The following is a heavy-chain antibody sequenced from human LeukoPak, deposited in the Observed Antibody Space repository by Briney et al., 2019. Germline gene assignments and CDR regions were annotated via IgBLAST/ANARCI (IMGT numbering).Heavy chain of an antibody. CDR2: ISYDGSNK. Sequence: GGSLRLSCAASGFTFNDYGMHWVRQAPGKGLEWVAVISYDGSNKYYTDSVKGRFTISRDNAKNSLYLQMNSLRAEDTALYYCARVIVGATVDYYYYYMDVWGKGTTVTVSS. J-gene: IGHJ6*03. D-gene: IGHD1-26*01. CDR3: ARVIVGATVDYYYYYMDV. V-gene: IGHV3-30*03. CDR1: GFTFNDYG.